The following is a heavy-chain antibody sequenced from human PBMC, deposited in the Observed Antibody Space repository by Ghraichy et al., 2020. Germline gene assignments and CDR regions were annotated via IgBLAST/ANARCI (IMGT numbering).Heavy chain of an antibody. V-gene: IGHV4-34*01. J-gene: IGHJ4*02. CDR3: AASTITMVRGVIPNFDY. D-gene: IGHD3-10*01. CDR2: INHSGST. CDR1: GGSFSGYY. Sequence: SETLSLTCAVYGGSFSGYYWSWIRQPPGKGLEWIGEINHSGSTNYNPSLKSRVTISVDTSKNQFSLKLSSVTAADTAVYYCAASTITMVRGVIPNFDYWGQGTLVTVSS.